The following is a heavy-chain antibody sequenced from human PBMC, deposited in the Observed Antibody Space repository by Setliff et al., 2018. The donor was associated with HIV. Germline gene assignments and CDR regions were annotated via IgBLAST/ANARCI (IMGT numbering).Heavy chain of an antibody. CDR2: IYYSGST. CDR1: GASISNSNSY. CDR3: ARCWYSSGWLPGPDAFDI. Sequence: SETLSLTCTVYGASISNSNSYWGWIRQPPGKRLEWLGSIYYSGSTSYNPSLSSRLTVSVDTSKNQVSLKLNSVTAADTAVYYCARCWYSSGWLPGPDAFDIWGQGTMVTVSS. J-gene: IGHJ3*02. D-gene: IGHD6-19*01. V-gene: IGHV4-39*07.